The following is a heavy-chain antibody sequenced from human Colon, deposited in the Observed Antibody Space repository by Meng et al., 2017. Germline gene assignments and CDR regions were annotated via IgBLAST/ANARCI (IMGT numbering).Heavy chain of an antibody. J-gene: IGHJ4*02. V-gene: IGHV1-18*01. CDR2: IGAYSGNT. Sequence: VPVVQFGDEGKRPGGSVKVSCKDSGYSFITYGINWVRQAPGQGLEWVGWIGAYSGNTNYARELYGRVTMTRDTSASTVYMELRSLRSDDTAVYYCARDGDSSNWYEIEYWGQGTLVTVSS. CDR3: ARDGDSSNWYEIEY. D-gene: IGHD6-13*01. CDR1: GYSFITYG.